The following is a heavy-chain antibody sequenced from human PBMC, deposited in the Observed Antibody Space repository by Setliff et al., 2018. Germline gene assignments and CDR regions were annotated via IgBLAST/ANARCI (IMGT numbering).Heavy chain of an antibody. Sequence: GASVKVSCKASGYTFTNYGISWVRQAPGQGLEWMGWISVYNGNTNYAQKLQGRVTMTTDTSTSTAYMELRSLRSDDTAVCYCATHYYGSGIFDYWGQGTLVTVSS. CDR2: ISVYNGNT. CDR3: ATHYYGSGIFDY. J-gene: IGHJ4*02. D-gene: IGHD3-10*01. CDR1: GYTFTNYG. V-gene: IGHV1-18*01.